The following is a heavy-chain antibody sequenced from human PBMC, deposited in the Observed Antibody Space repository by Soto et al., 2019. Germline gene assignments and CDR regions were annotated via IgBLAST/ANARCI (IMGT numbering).Heavy chain of an antibody. CDR2: ISGSAFDT. CDR1: GLTFSNYP. Sequence: SLRLSCTASGLTFSNYPMTWVRQAPGKGLEWVSTISGSAFDTYYADSVKGRFTISRDNSRNTLYLQMNSLRAEDTAVYYCARNDVSGRRRYSSSFYVFPHWGQGTLVTVSS. V-gene: IGHV3-23*01. CDR3: ARNDVSGRRRYSSSFYVFPH. J-gene: IGHJ4*02. D-gene: IGHD6-19*01.